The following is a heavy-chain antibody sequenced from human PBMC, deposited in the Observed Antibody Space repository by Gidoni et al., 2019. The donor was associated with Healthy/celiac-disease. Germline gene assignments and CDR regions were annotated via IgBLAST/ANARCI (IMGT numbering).Heavy chain of an antibody. CDR1: GVSFSRYG. J-gene: IGHJ4*02. CDR2: ISYDRSNK. CDR3: AKALSRITIYGGLDY. Sequence: QVQPVESGGGVAQSGRSLRLSCAASGVSFSRYGMHWVRQAPGKGLEWVAVISYDRSNKYYADSVKGRFTISSDNSKNTLYLQMNSLRAEDTAVYYCAKALSRITIYGGLDYWGQGTLVTVSS. D-gene: IGHD3-3*01. V-gene: IGHV3-30*18.